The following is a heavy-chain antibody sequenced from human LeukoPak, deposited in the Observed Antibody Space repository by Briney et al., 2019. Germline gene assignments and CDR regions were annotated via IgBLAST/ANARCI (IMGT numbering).Heavy chain of an antibody. Sequence: SETLSLTCTVSGGSISSSSYYWGWIRQPPGKGLEWIGSGYYSGSTYYNPSLKSRVTISVDTSKNQFSLKLCSMTAADTAVYYCARLLGESNRPLYYFDYWGQGTLVTVSS. CDR1: GGSISSSSYY. V-gene: IGHV4-39*01. J-gene: IGHJ4*02. CDR2: GYYSGST. CDR3: ARLLGESNRPLYYFDY.